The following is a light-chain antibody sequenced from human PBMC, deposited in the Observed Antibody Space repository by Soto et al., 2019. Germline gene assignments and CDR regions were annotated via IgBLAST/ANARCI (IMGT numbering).Light chain of an antibody. CDR2: GAS. J-gene: IGKJ1*01. CDR1: QSVSSN. Sequence: EIEMTQSPATLSVSPGERATLSCRASQSVSSNLAWYQQKPGQAPRLLIYGASTRATGIPARFSGSGSGTEFTLTISSLQSEDFAVYSCQQYNNWPPTFGQGTKVEIK. V-gene: IGKV3-15*01. CDR3: QQYNNWPPT.